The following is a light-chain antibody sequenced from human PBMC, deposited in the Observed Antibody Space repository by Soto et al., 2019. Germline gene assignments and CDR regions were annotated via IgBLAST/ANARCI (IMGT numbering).Light chain of an antibody. CDR2: GNN. CDR3: QSYDSSLSAVV. CDR1: RSNIGARYD. V-gene: IGLV1-40*01. J-gene: IGLJ2*01. Sequence: QSVLTQPPSVSGAPGQRVTISCTGSRSNIGARYDVHWYQQLPGTAPKLLIYGNNNRPSGVPDRFSGSKSGTSASLAITGLQAEDEADYYCQSYDSSLSAVVFGGGTKLTVL.